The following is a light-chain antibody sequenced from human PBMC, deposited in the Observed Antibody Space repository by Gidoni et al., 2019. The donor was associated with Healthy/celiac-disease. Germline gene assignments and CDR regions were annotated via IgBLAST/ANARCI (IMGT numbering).Light chain of an antibody. Sequence: DIQMTSSPSSLSASVGDRFTITCRASQSISNYLNWYQQKPGKAPKLLIYAASILQSGVPSRFSGSGSGTDFTLTISSLQPEDVATYYCQQSYSTPLTFGGGTKVEIK. CDR1: QSISNY. CDR2: AAS. J-gene: IGKJ4*01. V-gene: IGKV1-39*01. CDR3: QQSYSTPLT.